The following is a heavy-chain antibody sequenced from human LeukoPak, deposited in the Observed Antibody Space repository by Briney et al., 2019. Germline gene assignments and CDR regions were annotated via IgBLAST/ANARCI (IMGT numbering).Heavy chain of an antibody. CDR3: ARRYCSGGSCYPDYYYGMDV. D-gene: IGHD2-15*01. CDR1: GGTFDIYG. CDR2: ISPIIGTV. V-gene: IGHV1-69*04. J-gene: IGHJ6*02. Sequence: ASVTVSCKASGGTFDIYGISWVRQAPGQGLEWMGRISPIIGTVNYAQKFQGRVTITADKSTSTAYMELGSLRSEDTAVYYCARRYCSGGSCYPDYYYGMDVWGQGTTVTVSS.